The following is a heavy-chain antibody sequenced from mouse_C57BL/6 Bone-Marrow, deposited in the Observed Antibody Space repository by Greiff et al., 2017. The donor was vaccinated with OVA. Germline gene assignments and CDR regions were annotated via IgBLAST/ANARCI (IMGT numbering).Heavy chain of an antibody. V-gene: IGHV14-4*01. CDR1: GFNIKDDY. CDR2: IDPENGDT. Sequence: EVQLVESGAELVRPGASVKLSCTASGFNIKDDYMHWVKQRPEQGLEWIGWIDPENGDTEYASKFQGKATITADTSSNTAYLQLSSLTSEDTAVYYCTTTYTPDYWGQGTTLTVSS. D-gene: IGHD5-1-1*01. CDR3: TTTYTPDY. J-gene: IGHJ2*01.